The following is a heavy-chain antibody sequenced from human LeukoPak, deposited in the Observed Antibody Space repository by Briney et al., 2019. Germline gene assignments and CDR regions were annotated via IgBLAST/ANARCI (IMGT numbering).Heavy chain of an antibody. CDR1: GGSISSYY. CDR3: ARDCSGASCYDY. J-gene: IGHJ4*02. D-gene: IGHD2-15*01. CDR2: IYYSGST. Sequence: SETLSLTCAVSGGSISSYYWSWIRQPPGKGLEWIGYIYYSGSTNYNPSLKSRVTISLDTPRNQFSLKLSSVTAADPAVYYCARDCSGASCYDYWGQGTLVTVSS. V-gene: IGHV4-59*01.